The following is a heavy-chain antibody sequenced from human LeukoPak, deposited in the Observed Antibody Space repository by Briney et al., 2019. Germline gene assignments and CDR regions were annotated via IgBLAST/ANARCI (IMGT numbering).Heavy chain of an antibody. D-gene: IGHD2-15*01. Sequence: QPGRSLRLSCAASGFTFSSYGMHWVRQAPGKGLEWVAVISYDGSNKYYADSVKGRFTISRDNSKNTLDLQMNSLRVEDTAVYFCAKDKDTPATAQPQRGYFESWGQGTLVTVSS. J-gene: IGHJ4*02. CDR3: AKDKDTPATAQPQRGYFES. V-gene: IGHV3-30*18. CDR1: GFTFSSYG. CDR2: ISYDGSNK.